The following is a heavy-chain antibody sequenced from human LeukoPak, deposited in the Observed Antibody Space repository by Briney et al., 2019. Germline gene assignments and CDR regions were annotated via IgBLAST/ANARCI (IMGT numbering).Heavy chain of an antibody. V-gene: IGHV3-23*01. CDR3: AKGRVVDATAPGDY. D-gene: IGHD2-15*01. Sequence: GGSLRLSCGASGFTFSSYSMTWVRQAPGKGLEWLSAISGSGDNTYYAGSVRGRFTISRDNSRNTLYLQIHSLRAEDTARYYCAKGRVVDATAPGDYWGQGILVTVSS. CDR2: ISGSGDNT. J-gene: IGHJ4*02. CDR1: GFTFSSYS.